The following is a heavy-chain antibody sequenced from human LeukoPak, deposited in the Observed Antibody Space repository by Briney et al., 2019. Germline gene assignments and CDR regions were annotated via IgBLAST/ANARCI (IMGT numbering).Heavy chain of an antibody. CDR1: GGSFSGYY. V-gene: IGHV4-34*01. D-gene: IGHD3-22*01. J-gene: IGHJ4*02. CDR3: ARASYYYDSSSYSY. CDR2: INHSGST. Sequence: PSETLSLTCAVYGGSFSGYYWSWIRQPPGKGLEWIGEINHSGSTNYNPSLKSRVTISVDTSKNQFSLKLSSVTAADTAVYYCARASYYYDSSSYSYWGQGTLVTVSS.